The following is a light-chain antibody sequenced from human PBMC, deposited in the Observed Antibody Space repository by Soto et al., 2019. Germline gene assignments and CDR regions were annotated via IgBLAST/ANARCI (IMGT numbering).Light chain of an antibody. Sequence: QSALTQPPSASGSPGQSVTISCTGTSSDVGGYDYVSWYQQHPGKAPKLMILEVNKRPSGVPDRFSGSKSGNTASLTVSGLQADDEGDYHCSSYAGSDNVIFGGGTKLTVL. CDR1: SSDVGGYDY. J-gene: IGLJ2*01. CDR2: EVN. CDR3: SSYAGSDNVI. V-gene: IGLV2-8*01.